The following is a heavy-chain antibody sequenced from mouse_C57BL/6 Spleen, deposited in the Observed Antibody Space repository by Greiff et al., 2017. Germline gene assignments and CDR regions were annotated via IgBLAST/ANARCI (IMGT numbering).Heavy chain of an antibody. CDR1: GYSITSGYY. J-gene: IGHJ3*01. CDR3: ARGGEGFAY. CDR2: ISYDGSN. V-gene: IGHV3-6*01. Sequence: ESGPGLVKPSQSLSLTCSVTGYSITSGYYWNWIRQFPGNKLEWMGYISYDGSNNYNPSLKNRISITRDTSKNQFFLKLNSVTTEDTATYYCARGGEGFAYRGEETLVTVSA.